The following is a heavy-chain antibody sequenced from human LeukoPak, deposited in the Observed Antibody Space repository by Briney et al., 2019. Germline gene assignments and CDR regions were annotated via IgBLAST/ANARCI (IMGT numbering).Heavy chain of an antibody. D-gene: IGHD2-21*01. V-gene: IGHV4-34*01. CDR2: IDHSGNT. Sequence: SETLSLTCAVYIGCFSGYHWSWIRQPPGRGLEWIGEIDHSGNTKYNPSLKSRVTISADTSKNQFSLKLRALSAADTAVYFCARQGSISAFDIWGRGTLVTVSS. J-gene: IGHJ4*02. CDR3: ARQGSISAFDI. CDR1: IGCFSGYH.